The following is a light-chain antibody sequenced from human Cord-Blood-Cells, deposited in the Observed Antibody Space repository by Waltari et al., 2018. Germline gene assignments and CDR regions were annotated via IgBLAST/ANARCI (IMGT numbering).Light chain of an antibody. Sequence: EIVMTQSPAPLSVSPGERATLSCRASQNVSSNFAWYQQKPSQAPRLLIYGASTRATGIPARLSGSGSGTEFTLTISSLHSEDFAVYYCQQYNNWPPWTFGQGTKVEIK. CDR2: GAS. V-gene: IGKV3-15*01. CDR3: QQYNNWPPWT. J-gene: IGKJ1*01. CDR1: QNVSSN.